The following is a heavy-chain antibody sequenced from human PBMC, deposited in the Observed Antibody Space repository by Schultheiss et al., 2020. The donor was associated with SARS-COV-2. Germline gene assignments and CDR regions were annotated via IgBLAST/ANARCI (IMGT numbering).Heavy chain of an antibody. CDR1: GGSFSDYS. D-gene: IGHD3-22*01. Sequence: SETLSLTCAVYGGSFSDYSWSWIRQPPGKGLEWIGYIYYSGSTNYNPSLKSRVTISVDTSKNQFSLKLSSVTAADTAVYYCARMAFDSSGYYPNWFDPWGQGTLVTVSS. CDR2: IYYSGST. CDR3: ARMAFDSSGYYPNWFDP. J-gene: IGHJ5*02. V-gene: IGHV4-59*12.